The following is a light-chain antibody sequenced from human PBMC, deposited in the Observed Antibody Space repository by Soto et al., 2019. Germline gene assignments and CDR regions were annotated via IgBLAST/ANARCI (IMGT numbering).Light chain of an antibody. V-gene: IGLV1-40*01. CDR1: SSNIGAGYD. Sequence: QSVLTQPPSVSGARGQRVTISCTGSSSNIGAGYDVHWYQQIPGTPPKLLIFDDNNRPSGVPDRFSASKSGTSASLAITGLQAEDEADYYCQSSDNRVRGSKVFGGGTKLTVL. J-gene: IGLJ3*02. CDR2: DDN. CDR3: QSSDNRVRGSKV.